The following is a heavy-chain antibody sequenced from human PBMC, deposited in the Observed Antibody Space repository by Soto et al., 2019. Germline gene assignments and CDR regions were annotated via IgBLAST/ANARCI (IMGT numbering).Heavy chain of an antibody. CDR2: LYHIGST. J-gene: IGHJ6*02. CDR1: GYSISSGNY. V-gene: IGHV4-38-2*01. D-gene: IGHD2-2*01. CDR3: RSSTSCYDESCVDV. Sequence: SETLSLTCAVSGYSISSGNYWAWIRQPPGRGLEWIGSLYHIGSTHYNTSRQSRVTISVDTSKNHFSLELSSVTAADTAIYYCRSSTSCYDESCVDVWGQGTMVTISS.